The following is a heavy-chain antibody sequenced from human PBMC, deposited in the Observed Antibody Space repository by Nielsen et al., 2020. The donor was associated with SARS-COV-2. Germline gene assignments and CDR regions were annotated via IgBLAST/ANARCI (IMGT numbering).Heavy chain of an antibody. CDR2: IWADGSNE. V-gene: IGHV3-30*02. D-gene: IGHD6-19*01. CDR3: AKDFDSSGWFEAFDV. Sequence: GESLKISCAASGFIVSSYGMHWVRLAPGKGPGWVAVIWADGSNEYYADSVKGRFTISRDNSKNTLYLQMDSLRAEDTALYYCAKDFDSSGWFEAFDVWGQGIRVTVSS. CDR1: GFIVSSYG. J-gene: IGHJ3*01.